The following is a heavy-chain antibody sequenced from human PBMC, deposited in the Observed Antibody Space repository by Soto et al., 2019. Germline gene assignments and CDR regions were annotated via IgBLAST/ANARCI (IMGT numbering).Heavy chain of an antibody. V-gene: IGHV3-30*18. Sequence: PGGSLRLSCAASGFTFSSYGMHWVRQAPGKGLEWVAVISYDGSNKYYADSVKGRFTISRDNSKNTLYLQMNSLRAEDTAVYYCAKRSGSYGLDYYYYYGMDVWGQGTTVTVSS. J-gene: IGHJ6*02. D-gene: IGHD1-26*01. CDR2: ISYDGSNK. CDR1: GFTFSSYG. CDR3: AKRSGSYGLDYYYYYGMDV.